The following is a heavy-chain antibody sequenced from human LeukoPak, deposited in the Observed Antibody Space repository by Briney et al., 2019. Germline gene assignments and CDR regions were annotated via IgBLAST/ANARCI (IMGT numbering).Heavy chain of an antibody. Sequence: PSETLSLTCAVYGGSFSGYYWSWIRQPPGKGLEWIGEINHSGSTNYNPSLKSRVTISVDTSKNQFSLKLSSVTAADTAVYYCARGKTGDLWGQGTLVTVSS. J-gene: IGHJ4*02. CDR1: GGSFSGYY. D-gene: IGHD7-27*01. CDR3: ARGKTGDL. V-gene: IGHV4-34*01. CDR2: INHSGST.